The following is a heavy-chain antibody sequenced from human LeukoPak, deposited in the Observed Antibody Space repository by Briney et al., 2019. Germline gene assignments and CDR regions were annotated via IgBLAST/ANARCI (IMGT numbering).Heavy chain of an antibody. Sequence: GGSLRLSCAASGFTFSSYAMHWVRQAPGKGLEWVAVISYDGSNKYYADSVKGRFTISRDNSKNTLYLQMNSLRAEDTAVYYCARDPGATVTYLFDYWGQGTLVTVSS. D-gene: IGHD4-17*01. CDR2: ISYDGSNK. CDR1: GFTFSSYA. V-gene: IGHV3-30-3*01. CDR3: ARDPGATVTYLFDY. J-gene: IGHJ4*02.